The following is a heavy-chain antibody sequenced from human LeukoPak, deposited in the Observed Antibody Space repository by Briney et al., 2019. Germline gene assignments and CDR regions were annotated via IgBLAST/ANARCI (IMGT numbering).Heavy chain of an antibody. J-gene: IGHJ3*02. D-gene: IGHD2-8*01. V-gene: IGHV3-23*01. CDR3: AKAYLYCTNGVCYSWASDI. Sequence: GGSLRLAWAAPGFTVSIYAMSWVRQAPGRGRECVSAISGRVGSTYYADYVKGRFTIYRDNSKNTLYLQMNSLRDEGTAVYYCAKAYLYCTNGVCYSWASDIWGQGTMVTVSS. CDR1: GFTVSIYA. CDR2: ISGRVGST.